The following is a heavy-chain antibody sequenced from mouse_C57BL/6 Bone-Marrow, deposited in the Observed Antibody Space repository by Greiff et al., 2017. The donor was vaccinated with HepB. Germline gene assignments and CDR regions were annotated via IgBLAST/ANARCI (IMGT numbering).Heavy chain of an antibody. Sequence: EVNVVESGGDLVKPGGSLKLSCAASGFTFSSYGMSWVRQTPDKRLEWVATISSGGSYTYYSDSVKGRFTISRDNAKNTLYLQMSSLKSDDTAMYYCARHDYGGYFDVWGTGTTVTVSS. V-gene: IGHV5-6*01. CDR3: ARHDYGGYFDV. CDR2: ISSGGSYT. J-gene: IGHJ1*03. CDR1: GFTFSSYG. D-gene: IGHD1-1*01.